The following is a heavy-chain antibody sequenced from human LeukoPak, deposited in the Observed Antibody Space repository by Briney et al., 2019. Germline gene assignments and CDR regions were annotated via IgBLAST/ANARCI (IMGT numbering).Heavy chain of an antibody. D-gene: IGHD4-11*01. Sequence: SETLSLTCTVSSGSITGYYWSWIGQPPGRGLEWIGYVHFSGTTSFNPSLKSRVTISVDTSKNQFSLRLSSMTAADTAVYYCAREQYLAYDVFGFWGQGTMVTVSS. CDR1: SGSITGYY. J-gene: IGHJ3*01. CDR3: AREQYLAYDVFGF. CDR2: VHFSGTT. V-gene: IGHV4-59*01.